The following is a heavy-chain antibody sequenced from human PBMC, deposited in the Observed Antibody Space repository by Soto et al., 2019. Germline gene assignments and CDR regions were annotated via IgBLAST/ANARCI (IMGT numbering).Heavy chain of an antibody. Sequence: ASVKVSCKASGGTFSSYAISWVRQAPGQGLEWMGGIIPIFGTANYAQKFQGRVTITADESTSTAYMELSSLRSEDTAVYYCARDGASLYSSSWDYFQHWGQGTLVTVSS. CDR1: GGTFSSYA. CDR3: ARDGASLYSSSWDYFQH. V-gene: IGHV1-69*13. J-gene: IGHJ1*01. D-gene: IGHD6-13*01. CDR2: IIPIFGTA.